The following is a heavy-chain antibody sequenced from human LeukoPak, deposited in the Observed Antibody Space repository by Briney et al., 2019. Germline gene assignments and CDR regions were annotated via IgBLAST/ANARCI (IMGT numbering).Heavy chain of an antibody. Sequence: GASVKVSCKASGYTFTSYDINWVRQATGQGLEWMGWMNPNSGNTGYAQKFQGRVTITADESTSTAYMELSSLRSEDTAVYYCARVWFGESSYYFDYWGQGTLVTVSS. CDR1: GYTFTSYD. J-gene: IGHJ4*02. D-gene: IGHD3-10*01. CDR2: MNPNSGNT. V-gene: IGHV1-8*01. CDR3: ARVWFGESSYYFDY.